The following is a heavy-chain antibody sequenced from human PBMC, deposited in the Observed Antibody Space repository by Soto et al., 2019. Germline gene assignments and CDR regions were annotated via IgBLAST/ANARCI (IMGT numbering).Heavy chain of an antibody. CDR3: AKVELAARPGDY. J-gene: IGHJ4*02. D-gene: IGHD6-6*01. CDR1: GFTFSSYG. Sequence: GGSLRLSCAASGFTFSSYGMHWVRQAPGKGLEWVAVISYDGSNKYYADSVKGRFTISRDNSKNTLYLQMNSLRAEDTAVYYCAKVELAARPGDYWGQGTLVTVSS. V-gene: IGHV3-30*18. CDR2: ISYDGSNK.